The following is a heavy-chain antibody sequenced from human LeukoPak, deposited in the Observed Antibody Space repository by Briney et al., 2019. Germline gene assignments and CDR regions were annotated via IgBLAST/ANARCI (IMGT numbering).Heavy chain of an antibody. CDR3: AKDFDGVGYCTNGVCFTFDY. CDR2: ISGSGGST. V-gene: IGHV3-23*01. D-gene: IGHD2-8*01. J-gene: IGHJ4*02. CDR1: GFTFSSYA. Sequence: PGGSLRLSCAASGFTFSSYAMSWVRQAPGKGLEWVSAISGSGGSTYYADSVKGRFTISRDNSKNTLYLQMNSLRAEDTAVYYCAKDFDGVGYCTNGVCFTFDYWGQGTLVTVSS.